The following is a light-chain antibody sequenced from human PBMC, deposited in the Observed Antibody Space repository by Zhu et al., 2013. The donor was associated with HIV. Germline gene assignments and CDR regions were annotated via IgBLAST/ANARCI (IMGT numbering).Light chain of an antibody. CDR3: NSHRSGTTLVL. CDR2: EVT. J-gene: IGLJ2*01. Sequence: QSALTQPASVSGSPGQSITISCTGTSSDIGDYNYVSWYQHHPGKAPNLMIYEVTKRPSGISNRFSGSKSGNTASLTISGLQDDDEAEYYCNSHRSGTTLVLFGGGTKVTVL. V-gene: IGLV2-14*01. CDR1: SSDIGDYNY.